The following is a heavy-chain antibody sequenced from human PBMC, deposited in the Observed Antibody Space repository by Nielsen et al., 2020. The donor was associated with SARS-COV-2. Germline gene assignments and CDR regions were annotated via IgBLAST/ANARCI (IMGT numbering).Heavy chain of an antibody. V-gene: IGHV3-74*01. J-gene: IGHJ4*02. D-gene: IGHD3-16*01. CDR1: AFTFSTYW. Sequence: GALRLSCAASAFTFSTYWMHWVRQAPGKGLVWVSRINSDGSSTSYADSVKSRFTISRDNAKNTLYLQMNSLRAEDTAVYYCVRGLQVPNGLAHRWGQGTLVTVSS. CDR2: INSDGSST. CDR3: VRGLQVPNGLAHR.